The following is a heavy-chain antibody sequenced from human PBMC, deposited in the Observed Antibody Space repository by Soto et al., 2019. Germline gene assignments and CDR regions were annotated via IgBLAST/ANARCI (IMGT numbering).Heavy chain of an antibody. V-gene: IGHV3-23*01. CDR2: ISGSGGST. J-gene: IGHJ3*02. Sequence: GGSLRLSCAASGFTFSSYAMSWVRQAPGKGLEWVSAISGSGGSTYYADSMKGRFTISRDNSKNTLYLQMNSLRAEDTAVYYCAKLGGYCSGGSCYHAAAFDIWGQGTMVTVSS. CDR1: GFTFSSYA. CDR3: AKLGGYCSGGSCYHAAAFDI. D-gene: IGHD2-15*01.